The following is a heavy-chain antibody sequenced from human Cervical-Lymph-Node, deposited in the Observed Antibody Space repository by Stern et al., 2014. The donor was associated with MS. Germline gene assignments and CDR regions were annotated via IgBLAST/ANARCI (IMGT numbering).Heavy chain of an antibody. CDR3: VKDSSSHYFHYGMDV. CDR2: ISWNSGTI. D-gene: IGHD6-13*01. Sequence: EVQLLQSGGGLVPPGRSLRLSWAASGFTFDDYAMHWVRQAPGMGLECVSGISWNSGTIGHADSVKGRFTISRDNAKSSLYLQMNSLRAEETAVYYCVKDSSSHYFHYGMDVWGQGTTVTVSS. J-gene: IGHJ6*02. CDR1: GFTFDDYA. V-gene: IGHV3-9*01.